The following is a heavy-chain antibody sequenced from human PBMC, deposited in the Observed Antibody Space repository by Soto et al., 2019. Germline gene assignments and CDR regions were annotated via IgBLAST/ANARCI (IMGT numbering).Heavy chain of an antibody. CDR1: GGTISNYA. V-gene: IGHV1-69*01. Sequence: QVQLVQSGAEVKKPGSSVKVSCKASGGTISNYAINWVRQAPGQGLEWMGGIIPMSATTNYAGRFQGRVTMTADESTNTFYMKLSSLGYDDTAVFYCTTDKGGRRGYSGFDAFDYWGQGTLVTVSS. D-gene: IGHD5-12*01. CDR2: IIPMSATT. J-gene: IGHJ4*02. CDR3: TTDKGGRRGYSGFDAFDY.